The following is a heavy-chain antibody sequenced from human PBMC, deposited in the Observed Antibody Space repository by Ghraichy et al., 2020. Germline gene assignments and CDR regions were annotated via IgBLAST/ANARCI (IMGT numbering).Heavy chain of an antibody. D-gene: IGHD2-15*01. J-gene: IGHJ6*02. Sequence: SETLSLTCTVSGGSISSSSYYWGWIRQPPGKGLEWIGSIYYSGSTYYNPSLKSRVTISVDTSKNQFSLKLSSVTAADTAVYYCAKDIVVVVAATPYDVMDVWGQGTTVTVSS. CDR2: IYYSGST. CDR1: GGSISSSSYY. CDR3: AKDIVVVVAATPYDVMDV. V-gene: IGHV4-39*02.